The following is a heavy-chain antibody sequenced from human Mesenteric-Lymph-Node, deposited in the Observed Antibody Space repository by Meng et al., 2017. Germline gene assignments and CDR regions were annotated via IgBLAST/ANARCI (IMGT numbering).Heavy chain of an antibody. CDR3: ARVGSSAAGTRMGYDY. Sequence: GESLKISCAASEFIFSNYWMHWVRQGPGRGLVWVSRITSDGTSRDYAESVRGRFTISRDNAKNTLYLQMNSLTAEDTAVYYCARVGSSAAGTRMGYDYWGQGTLVTVSS. J-gene: IGHJ4*02. CDR1: EFIFSNYW. V-gene: IGHV3-74*01. CDR2: ITSDGTSR. D-gene: IGHD6-13*01.